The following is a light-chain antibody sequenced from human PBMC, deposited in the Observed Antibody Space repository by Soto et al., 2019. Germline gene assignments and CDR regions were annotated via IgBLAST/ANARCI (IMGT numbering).Light chain of an antibody. CDR1: SSDVGGYNY. J-gene: IGLJ1*01. CDR2: DVS. V-gene: IGLV2-14*03. Sequence: QSALTQPASVSGSPGQSITISCTGTSSDVGGYNYVSWYQHHPGKAPKLMIYDVSNRPSGVSNRFSGSKSGNTASLTISGLQAEDEADYYCSSYTSNSPPCVFGTGTQLTVL. CDR3: SSYTSNSPPCV.